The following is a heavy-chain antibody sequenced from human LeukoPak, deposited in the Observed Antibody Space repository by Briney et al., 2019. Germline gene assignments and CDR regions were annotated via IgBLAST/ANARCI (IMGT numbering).Heavy chain of an antibody. CDR1: GFTFSSYW. V-gene: IGHV3-7*01. J-gene: IGHJ4*02. CDR3: VRGTNHINGYYYLFAY. CDR2: IKQDGSEK. Sequence: AGGSLRLSCAASGFTFSSYWMTWVRQAPGKGLEWVANIKQDGSEKYYMDSVKGRFTISRDNARNSMYVQMNSLGAEDTAVYYCVRGTNHINGYYYLFAYWGQGTLVTVSS. D-gene: IGHD3-22*01.